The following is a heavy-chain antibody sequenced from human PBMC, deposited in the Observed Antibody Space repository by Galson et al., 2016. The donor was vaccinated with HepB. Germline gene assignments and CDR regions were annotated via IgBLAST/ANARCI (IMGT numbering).Heavy chain of an antibody. CDR3: VRDHSVVPTTAYNWFDP. J-gene: IGHJ5*02. D-gene: IGHD4-23*01. CDR1: GFAFSSHW. CDR2: INSDGTIS. V-gene: IGHV3-74*01. Sequence: SLRLSCAASGFAFSSHWMHWVRQDLGKGLVWVSRINSDGTISNYADSVKGRFTISRDNAKNTLYLQRNRLRAEDTAVYFCVRDHSVVPTTAYNWFDPWGRGTLVTVSS.